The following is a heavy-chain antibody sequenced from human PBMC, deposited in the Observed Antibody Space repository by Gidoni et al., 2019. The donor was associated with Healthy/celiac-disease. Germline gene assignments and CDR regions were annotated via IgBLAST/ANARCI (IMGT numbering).Heavy chain of an antibody. CDR2: IYYSGST. V-gene: IGHV4-59*01. Sequence: QVQLQESGPGLVKLSEPLSLTCTVSGCSISSYYWSWIRQPPGKGLEWIGYIYYSGSTNYNPSLKSRVTISVDTSKNQFSLKLSSVTAADTAVYYCARSYGSGSYSFDYWGQGTLVTVSS. CDR3: ARSYGSGSYSFDY. CDR1: GCSISSYY. J-gene: IGHJ4*02. D-gene: IGHD3-10*01.